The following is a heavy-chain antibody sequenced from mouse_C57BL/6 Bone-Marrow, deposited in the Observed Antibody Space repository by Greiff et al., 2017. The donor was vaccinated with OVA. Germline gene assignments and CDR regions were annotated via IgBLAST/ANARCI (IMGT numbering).Heavy chain of an antibody. V-gene: IGHV5-9-1*02. CDR3: TRDQERITTVEPYYYAMDY. D-gene: IGHD1-1*01. CDR1: GFTFSSYA. CDR2: ISSGGDYI. J-gene: IGHJ4*01. Sequence: EVKLMESGEGLVKPGGSLKLSCAASGFTFSSYAMSWVRQTPEKRLEWVAYISSGGDYIYYADTVKGRFTISRDNARNTLYLQMSSLKSEDTAMYYCTRDQERITTVEPYYYAMDYWGQGTSVTVSS.